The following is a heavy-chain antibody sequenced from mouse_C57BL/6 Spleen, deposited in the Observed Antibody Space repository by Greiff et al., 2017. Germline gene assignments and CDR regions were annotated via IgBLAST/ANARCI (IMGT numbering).Heavy chain of an antibody. CDR2: IDPSDSYT. CDR3: ARWRAYGYALFDY. CDR1: GYTFTSYW. D-gene: IGHD2-2*01. J-gene: IGHJ2*01. V-gene: IGHV1-69*01. Sequence: QVQLQQPGAELVMPGASVKLSCKASGYTFTSYWMHWVKQRPGQGLEWIGEIDPSDSYTNYNQKFKGKSTLTVDQSSSTAYMQLSSLSSEDSAVYYCARWRAYGYALFDYWGQGTTLTVSS.